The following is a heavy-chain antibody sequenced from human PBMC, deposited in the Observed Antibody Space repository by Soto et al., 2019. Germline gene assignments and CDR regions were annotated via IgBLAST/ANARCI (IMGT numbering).Heavy chain of an antibody. Sequence: QVQLVQSGAEVKKPGASVKVSCKASGHTLSDNYIHCVRQAPGQGLEWMGWINPNTGATNYPHKVPGSVTTTWDTSISTAYMELSRLRSDDTAVYYCARDRGSGSSYGMDVWGQGTTVTVSS. D-gene: IGHD3-10*01. CDR3: ARDRGSGSSYGMDV. J-gene: IGHJ6*02. CDR2: INPNTGAT. V-gene: IGHV1-2*04. CDR1: GHTLSDNY.